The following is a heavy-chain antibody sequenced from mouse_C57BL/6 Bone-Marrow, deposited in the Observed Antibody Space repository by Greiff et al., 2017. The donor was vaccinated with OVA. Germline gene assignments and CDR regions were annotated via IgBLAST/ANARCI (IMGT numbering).Heavy chain of an antibody. V-gene: IGHV2-6*01. CDR1: GFSLTSYG. J-gene: IGHJ4*01. CDR3: ASDSTTGMDY. CDR2: IWGFGST. Sequence: VQRVESGPGLVAPSQSLSITCTVSGFSLTSYGVDWVRQSPGKGLEWLGVIWGFGSTNYNSALKSRLSISKDNSKSQVFLKMNSLQTDDTAMYYCASDSTTGMDYWGQGTSVTVSS. D-gene: IGHD1-1*01.